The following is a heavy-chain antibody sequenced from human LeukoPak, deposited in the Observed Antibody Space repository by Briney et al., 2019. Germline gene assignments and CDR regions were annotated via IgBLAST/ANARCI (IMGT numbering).Heavy chain of an antibody. J-gene: IGHJ1*01. CDR2: ISSSGSYT. CDR3: ARLKYGSPQH. CDR1: GFTFSDYY. V-gene: IGHV3-11*06. Sequence: GGSLRLSCAASGFTFSDYYMSWIRQAPGKGLEWVSYISSSGSYTIYADSVKGRFTITRDNAKNSLYLQMNSLRAEDTAVYYCARLKYGSPQHWGQGTLVTVSS. D-gene: IGHD1-26*01.